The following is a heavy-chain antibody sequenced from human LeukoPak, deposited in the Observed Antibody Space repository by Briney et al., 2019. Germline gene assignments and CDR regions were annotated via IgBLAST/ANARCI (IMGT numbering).Heavy chain of an antibody. V-gene: IGHV3-21*01. CDR1: GFTFSSHS. CDR2: ISGASEYI. D-gene: IGHD1-26*01. CDR3: AGHETREYTNSWEH. Sequence: PGGSLRLSCAASGFTFSSHSMNWVRQAPGKGLEWVSSISGASEYIIYADSMKGRFTISRDNARSSLFLQMNSLRAEDTAVYYCAGHETREYTNSWEHWGQGTLVTVSS. J-gene: IGHJ4*02.